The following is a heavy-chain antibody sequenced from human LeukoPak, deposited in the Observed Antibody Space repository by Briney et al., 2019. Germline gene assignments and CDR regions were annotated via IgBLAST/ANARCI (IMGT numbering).Heavy chain of an antibody. D-gene: IGHD2-2*01. Sequence: ASVKVSCKASGYTFTDYYLHWVRQAPGQGLEWMGWISTYTGGTEYAQKFQGSVTMTRDTSISTVYMELRRLRSDDTAVYYCARSNSLYCGSSSCYGYDIWGQGTMVTVSA. CDR2: ISTYTGGT. J-gene: IGHJ3*02. CDR1: GYTFTDYY. CDR3: ARSNSLYCGSSSCYGYDI. V-gene: IGHV1-2*02.